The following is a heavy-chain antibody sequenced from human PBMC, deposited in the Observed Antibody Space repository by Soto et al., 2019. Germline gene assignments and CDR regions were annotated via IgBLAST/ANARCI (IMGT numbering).Heavy chain of an antibody. CDR3: AKDGIAGH. J-gene: IGHJ4*02. V-gene: IGHV3-43*01. Sequence: EVQLVESGGGVVQPGGSLRLSCTASGFTFGDYTMHWVRQAPGKGLEWVSLITWDGLNIEYADSVRGRFTISRDNSKNYLYLQMNGLRHEDTAFCYCAKDGIAGHWGQGTLVTVSS. CDR2: ITWDGLNI. D-gene: IGHD2-15*01. CDR1: GFTFGDYT.